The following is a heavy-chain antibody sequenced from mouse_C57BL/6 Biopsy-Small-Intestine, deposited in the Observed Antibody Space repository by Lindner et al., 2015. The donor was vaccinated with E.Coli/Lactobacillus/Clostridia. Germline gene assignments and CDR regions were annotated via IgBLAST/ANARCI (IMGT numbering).Heavy chain of an antibody. J-gene: IGHJ1*01. CDR1: GFNIKDDY. CDR2: IDPANGNT. Sequence: VQLQESGAELVRPGASVKLSCTASGFNIKDDYMHWVKQWPEQGLEWIGRIDPANGNTKYAPKFQDKATITADTSSNTAYLQLSSLTSEDTAVYYCASYDYDYWYFDVWGAGTTVTVSS. CDR3: ASYDYDYWYFDV. D-gene: IGHD2-4*01. V-gene: IGHV14-3*01.